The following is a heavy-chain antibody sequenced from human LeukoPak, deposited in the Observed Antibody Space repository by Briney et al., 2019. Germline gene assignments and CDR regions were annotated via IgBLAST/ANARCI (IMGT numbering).Heavy chain of an antibody. V-gene: IGHV4-30-2*01. D-gene: IGHD4-17*01. CDR3: ARGKTYYGDYLGTSYYYGMDV. Sequence: SQTLSLTCTVSGGSISSGGYYWSWIRQPPGKGLEWIGYISHSGSTYYNPSLKSRVTISVDTSKNQFSLKLSSVTAADTAVYYCARGKTYYGDYLGTSYYYGMDVWGQGTTVTVSS. CDR2: ISHSGST. J-gene: IGHJ6*02. CDR1: GGSISSGGYY.